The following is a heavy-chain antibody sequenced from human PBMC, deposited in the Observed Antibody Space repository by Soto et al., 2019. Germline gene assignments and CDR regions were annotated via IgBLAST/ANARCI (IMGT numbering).Heavy chain of an antibody. CDR1: GFTFSTYS. Sequence: QPGGSLRLSCAASGFTFSTYSLTWVRQAPGKGLEWVSAISADGGSTYYVDSVKGWFTISRDNFKNTLSLQMNSLRAEDTAVYYCAKTGGNVLLWFGEEDYWGQGILVTVSS. CDR2: ISADGGST. V-gene: IGHV3-23*01. J-gene: IGHJ4*02. D-gene: IGHD3-10*01. CDR3: AKTGGNVLLWFGEEDY.